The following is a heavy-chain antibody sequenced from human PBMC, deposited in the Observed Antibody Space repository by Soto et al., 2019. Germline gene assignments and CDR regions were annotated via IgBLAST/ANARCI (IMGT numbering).Heavy chain of an antibody. CDR1: GFTFSSYS. V-gene: IGHV3-23*01. CDR3: AKTQNDILDY. J-gene: IGHJ4*02. D-gene: IGHD3-9*01. CDR2: ISGSGDFT. Sequence: GGSLRLSCAASGFTFSSYSMSWVRQAPGKGLEWVSVISGSGDFTFYADSVKGRFTISRDNSKNTLYLQMNSLRAEDTAVYYWAKTQNDILDYWGQGTLVTVSS.